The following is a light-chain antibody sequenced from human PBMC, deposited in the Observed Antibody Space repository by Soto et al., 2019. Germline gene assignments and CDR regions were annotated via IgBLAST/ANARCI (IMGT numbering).Light chain of an antibody. V-gene: IGKV1-5*01. CDR3: QQYNSYWT. J-gene: IGKJ1*01. Sequence: DIQMTQSPSTLSASVGDRVTITCRASQSISSWLAWYQQKPGEAPKLLIYDASSLESGVPSRFSGSGSGTEFTLTISSLQPDDFATYYCQQYNSYWTFGQGTKVDTK. CDR1: QSISSW. CDR2: DAS.